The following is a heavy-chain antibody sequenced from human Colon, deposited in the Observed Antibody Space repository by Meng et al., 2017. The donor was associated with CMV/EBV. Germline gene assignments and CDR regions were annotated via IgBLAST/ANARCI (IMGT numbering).Heavy chain of an antibody. J-gene: IGHJ6*02. CDR2: IYSGGST. CDR3: ARGRSDYDFGSGLSYGMDV. D-gene: IGHD3-3*01. Sequence: GESLKISCAASGFTVSSNYMSWVRQAPGKGLEWVSVIYSGGSTYYADSVKGRFTISRDNSKNTLYLQMNSLRAEDTAVYYCARGRSDYDFGSGLSYGMDVWGQGTTVTVSS. V-gene: IGHV3-66*02. CDR1: GFTVSSNY.